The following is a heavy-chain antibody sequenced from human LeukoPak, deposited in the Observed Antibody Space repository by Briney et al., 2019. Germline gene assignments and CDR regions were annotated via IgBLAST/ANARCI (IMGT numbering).Heavy chain of an antibody. CDR1: GFTISRSS. D-gene: IGHD2-2*03. Sequence: GGSLRLSCAASGFTISRSSMHWVRQAPGKGLEFVSAISRSGGNTYYANSVKGRFTISRDTSKNTLYLQVGSLRVEDMAVHYCARVGDRSGNGYSHWGQGTLVTVSS. CDR2: ISRSGGNT. J-gene: IGHJ4*02. CDR3: ARVGDRSGNGYSH. V-gene: IGHV3-64*01.